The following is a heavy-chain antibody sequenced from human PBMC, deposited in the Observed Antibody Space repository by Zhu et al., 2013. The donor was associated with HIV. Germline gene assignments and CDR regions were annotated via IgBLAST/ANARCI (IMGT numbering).Heavy chain of an antibody. CDR3: ARHGATFRYFDF. CDR1: GYLITNDDY. Sequence: QVQLQESGPGLVKPSETLSLNCAVSGYLITNDDYWAWIRQPPGKGLEWIGSIFHGGNTQYNVSLKTRVTLSVDTSKNHFSLNLRSLSAADTAVYFCARHGATFRYFDFWGQGHLVTVSS. J-gene: IGHJ4*01. D-gene: IGHD3-10*01. CDR2: IFHGGNT. V-gene: IGHV4-38-2*01.